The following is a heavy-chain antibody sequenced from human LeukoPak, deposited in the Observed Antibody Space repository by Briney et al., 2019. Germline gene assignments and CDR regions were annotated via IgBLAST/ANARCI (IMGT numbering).Heavy chain of an antibody. V-gene: IGHV3-9*01. Sequence: PGRSLRLSCAASGFTFDDYAMHCVRQAPGKGLEWVSGISWNSGSIGYADSVKGRFTISRDNAKNSLYLQMNSLRAEDTALYYCAKDREYDILTGYTGFDYWGQGTLVTVTS. CDR3: AKDREYDILTGYTGFDY. CDR1: GFTFDDYA. D-gene: IGHD3-9*01. J-gene: IGHJ4*02. CDR2: ISWNSGSI.